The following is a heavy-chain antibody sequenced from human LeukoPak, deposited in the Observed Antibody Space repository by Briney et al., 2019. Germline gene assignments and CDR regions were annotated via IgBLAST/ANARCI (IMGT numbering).Heavy chain of an antibody. CDR2: ISRSSSSI. D-gene: IGHD3-10*01. J-gene: IGHJ4*02. Sequence: GGSLRLSCAASGFTFSTYEMRWVRQAPGKGLEWVSYISRSSSSISYADSVKGRFTISRDNAKNSLYLQMNSLRAEDTALYYCARIPRGVIRPYYFDYWGQGTLVTVSS. V-gene: IGHV3-48*03. CDR1: GFTFSTYE. CDR3: ARIPRGVIRPYYFDY.